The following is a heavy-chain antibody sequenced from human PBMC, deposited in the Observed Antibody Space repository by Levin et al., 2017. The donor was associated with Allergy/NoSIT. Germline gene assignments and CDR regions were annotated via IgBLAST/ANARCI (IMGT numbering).Heavy chain of an antibody. CDR2: IWYDGSNK. J-gene: IGHJ4*02. CDR3: ARDGTPDYYGEYYFDY. D-gene: IGHD3-10*01. V-gene: IGHV3-33*01. Sequence: LSLTCAASGFTFSSYGMHWVRQAPGKGLEWVAVIWYDGSNKYYADSVKGRFTISRDNSKNTLYLQMNSLRAEDTAVYYCARDGTPDYYGEYYFDYWGQGTLVTVSS. CDR1: GFTFSSYG.